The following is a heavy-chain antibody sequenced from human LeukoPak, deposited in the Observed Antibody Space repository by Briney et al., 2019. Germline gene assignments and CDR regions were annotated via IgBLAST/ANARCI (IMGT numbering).Heavy chain of an antibody. J-gene: IGHJ4*02. V-gene: IGHV1-8*01. CDR3: ARVGSSNWYDPNDY. CDR2: MNPNSGNT. CDR1: GYTFTSYD. Sequence: ASVKVSCKASGYTFTSYDINWVRQATGQGLEWMGWMNPNSGNTGYAQKFQGRVTMTRNTSISTAYMELSSLRSEDTAVYYCARVGSSNWYDPNDYWGQGTLVTVSS. D-gene: IGHD6-13*01.